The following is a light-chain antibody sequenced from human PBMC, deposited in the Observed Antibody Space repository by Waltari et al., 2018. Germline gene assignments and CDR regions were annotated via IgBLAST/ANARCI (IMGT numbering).Light chain of an antibody. CDR3: QQYFNSPIA. CDR2: WAS. J-gene: IGKJ5*01. CDR1: QSILYTSKDKNY. Sequence: DIVMTQSPDSLLVSLGERANISCNYSQSILYTSKDKNYLSWYQQKAGQPPRLLVHWASIRESGVPDRFRGSGSGTDFTLTISNLQPEDVAFYWCQQYFNSPIAFGQGTRLEIK. V-gene: IGKV4-1*01.